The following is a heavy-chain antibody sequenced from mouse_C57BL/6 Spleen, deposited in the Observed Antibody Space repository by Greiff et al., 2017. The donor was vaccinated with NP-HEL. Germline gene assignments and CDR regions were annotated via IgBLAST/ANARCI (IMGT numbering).Heavy chain of an antibody. J-gene: IGHJ4*01. Sequence: QVQLQQSGAELVKPGASVKISCKASGYAFSSYWMNWVKQRPGKGLEWIGQIYPGDGDTNYNGKFKGKATLTADKSSSTAYMQLSSLTSEDSAVYFCARSGGYDGYTGAMDYWGQGTSVTVSS. CDR1: GYAFSSYW. V-gene: IGHV1-80*01. D-gene: IGHD2-3*01. CDR3: ARSGGYDGYTGAMDY. CDR2: IYPGDGDT.